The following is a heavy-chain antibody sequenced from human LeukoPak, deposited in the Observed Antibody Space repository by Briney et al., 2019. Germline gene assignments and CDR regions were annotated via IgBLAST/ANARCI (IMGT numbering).Heavy chain of an antibody. Sequence: PGGSLRLSCAASGFNFINSAMHWVRQAPGKGLEYVSGIARNGGSTYYTNSVKGRFTISRDDSKNTLYLQMGSLRPEDMAVYYCARGGVWQQLAVDYWGQRTLVTVSS. CDR2: IARNGGST. D-gene: IGHD6-13*01. J-gene: IGHJ4*02. CDR1: GFNFINSA. CDR3: ARGGVWQQLAVDY. V-gene: IGHV3-64*01.